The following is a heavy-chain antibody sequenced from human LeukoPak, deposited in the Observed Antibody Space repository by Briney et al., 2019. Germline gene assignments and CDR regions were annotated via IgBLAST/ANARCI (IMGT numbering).Heavy chain of an antibody. Sequence: PGGSLRLSCAASGFTFSSYAMSWVRQAPGKGLEWVPAISSSGDSTYYADSVKDRFTISRDNSKNTLYLQMNSLRAEDTAVYYCATKQGGGYVDYWGQGILVTVSS. CDR2: ISSSGDST. CDR3: ATKQGGGYVDY. D-gene: IGHD1/OR15-1a*01. CDR1: GFTFSSYA. V-gene: IGHV3-23*01. J-gene: IGHJ4*02.